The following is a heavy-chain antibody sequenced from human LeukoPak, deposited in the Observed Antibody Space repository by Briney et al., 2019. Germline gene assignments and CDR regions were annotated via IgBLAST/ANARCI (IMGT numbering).Heavy chain of an antibody. Sequence: ASETLSLTCAVSGGSISSGGYSWSWIRQPPGKGLEWIGEINHSGSTNYNPSLKSRVTISVDTSKNQFSLKLSSVTAADTAVYYCARAGRGYSGYDGRYYFDYWGQGTLVTVSS. CDR3: ARAGRGYSGYDGRYYFDY. CDR2: INHSGST. D-gene: IGHD5-12*01. CDR1: GGSISSGGYS. V-gene: IGHV4-34*01. J-gene: IGHJ4*02.